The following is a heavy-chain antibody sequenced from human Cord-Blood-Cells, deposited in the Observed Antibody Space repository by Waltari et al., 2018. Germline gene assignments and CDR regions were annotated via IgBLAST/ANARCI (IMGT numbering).Heavy chain of an antibody. CDR1: GGSISSTSYS. D-gene: IGHD4-17*01. CDR2: IYYCGST. CDR3: ARRPTVTTAGGFDY. Sequence: QLQLQESGPGLVKPSETLSPTCTVPGGSISSTSYSWGWIRQPPGKGLEWIGSIYYCGSTYYNPSLKSRVTISVDTSKNQFSLKLSSVTAADTAVYYCARRPTVTTAGGFDYWGQGTLVTVSS. J-gene: IGHJ4*02. V-gene: IGHV4-39*01.